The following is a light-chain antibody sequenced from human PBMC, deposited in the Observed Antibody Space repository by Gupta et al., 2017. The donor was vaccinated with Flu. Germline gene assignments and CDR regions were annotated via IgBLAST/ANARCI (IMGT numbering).Light chain of an antibody. V-gene: IGKV3-20*01. CDR2: GAS. CDR3: QQGNDSPPT. J-gene: IGKJ1*01. CDR1: PRISTTY. Sequence: IVLTQSPGTLSLSPGERATLSCKASPRISTTYLAWYQQKPGQAPRLLIYGASNRATGIPDRFSGSGSGTDFTLTISRREPEDSAVYYCQQGNDSPPTFGQGTKVEIK.